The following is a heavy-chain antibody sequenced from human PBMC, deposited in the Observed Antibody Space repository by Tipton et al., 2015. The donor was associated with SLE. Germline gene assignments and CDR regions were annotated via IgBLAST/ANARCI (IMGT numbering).Heavy chain of an antibody. CDR3: ARVNCGGDCPIDY. J-gene: IGHJ4*02. CDR2: IYHSGST. CDR1: GGSISSSSHY. V-gene: IGHV4-30-2*01. D-gene: IGHD2-21*01. Sequence: GLVKPSETLSLTCTVSGGSISSSSHYWAWIRQPPGKALEWIGYIYHSGSTYYNPSLKSRVTISLDRSKNQFSLKLTSVTAADTAVYYCARVNCGGDCPIDYWGQGTLVTVSS.